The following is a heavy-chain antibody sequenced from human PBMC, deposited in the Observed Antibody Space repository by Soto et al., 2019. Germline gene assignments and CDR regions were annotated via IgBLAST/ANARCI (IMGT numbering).Heavy chain of an antibody. CDR3: ARAAYKTGTTE. J-gene: IGHJ4*02. D-gene: IGHD1-7*01. V-gene: IGHV3-48*02. CDR2: ISSSTI. CDR1: GFTFSSYS. Sequence: GGSLRLSCAASGFTFSSYSMNWVRQAPGKGLEWVSYISSSTIYYADSVKGRFTISRDNAKNSLYLQMNSLRDEDTAVYYCARAAYKTGTTEWGQGTLVTVSS.